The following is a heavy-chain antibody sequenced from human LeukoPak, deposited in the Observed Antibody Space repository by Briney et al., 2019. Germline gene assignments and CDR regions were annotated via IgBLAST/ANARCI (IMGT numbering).Heavy chain of an antibody. CDR3: ARMSYDSSGYYGSFDY. Sequence: SETLSLTCTVSGGSISSYYWSWIRQPPGKGLDWIGYIYYSGITNYNPSLKSRVTISVDTSKNQFSLKLSSVTAADTAVYYCARMSYDSSGYYGSFDYWGQGTLVTVSS. D-gene: IGHD3-22*01. J-gene: IGHJ4*02. CDR2: IYYSGIT. CDR1: GGSISSYY. V-gene: IGHV4-59*01.